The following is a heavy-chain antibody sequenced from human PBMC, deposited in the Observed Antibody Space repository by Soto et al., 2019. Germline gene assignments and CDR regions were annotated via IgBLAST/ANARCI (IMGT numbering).Heavy chain of an antibody. CDR1: GYTFTGYY. CDR3: ARDPVYYYDSSGYIPNWFDP. Sequence: GASVKVSCKASGYTFTGYYMHWVRQAPGQGLEWMGGIIPISGGTNYAQKFQGRVTMTTDESTSTAYMELSSLRSEDTAVYYCARDPVYYYDSSGYIPNWFDPWGQGTLVTVSS. V-gene: IGHV1-2*02. J-gene: IGHJ5*02. CDR2: IIPISGGT. D-gene: IGHD3-22*01.